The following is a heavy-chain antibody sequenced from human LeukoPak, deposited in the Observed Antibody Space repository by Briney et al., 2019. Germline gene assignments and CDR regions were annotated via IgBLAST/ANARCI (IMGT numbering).Heavy chain of an antibody. CDR3: ARGLSRPYDAFDI. V-gene: IGHV1-8*01. Sequence: ASVTVSCKASGYTFTSYDINWVRQATGQGLEWMGWMNPNSGNTGYAQKFQGRVTMTRNTSISTAYMELSSLRSEDTAVYYCARGLSRPYDAFDIWGQGTMVTVSS. J-gene: IGHJ3*02. D-gene: IGHD3-16*02. CDR2: MNPNSGNT. CDR1: GYTFTSYD.